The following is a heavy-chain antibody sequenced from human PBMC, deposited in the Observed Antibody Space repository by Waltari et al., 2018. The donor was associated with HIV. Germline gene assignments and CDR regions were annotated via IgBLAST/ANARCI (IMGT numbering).Heavy chain of an antibody. J-gene: IGHJ4*02. CDR1: DFTFSDAW. D-gene: IGHD3-10*01. Sequence: EVHLVESGGDLLKPGGCLSLSCAASDFTFSDAWMTWTRQVPGKGLEVVGRIKSKTDGGTTDYAAAVKGRFTISRDDSKNILFLQMNNVKTEDTAVYYCTTEEGYGSGSYLDYWGQGTLLTVSS. V-gene: IGHV3-15*01. CDR3: TTEEGYGSGSYLDY. CDR2: IKSKTDGGTT.